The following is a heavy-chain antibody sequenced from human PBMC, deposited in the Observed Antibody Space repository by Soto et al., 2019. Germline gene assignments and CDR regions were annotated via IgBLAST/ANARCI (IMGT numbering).Heavy chain of an antibody. CDR1: GGSISNYY. V-gene: IGHV4-59*08. Sequence: SETLSLTCTVSGGSISNYYWNWVRQSPGKGLEWIGSVYNSGGTHYNPSLKNRVSMSVDTPNNQFSLKINSVTAADTTLYYCARHHDAGYYFDYWGQGILVTVS. J-gene: IGHJ4*02. CDR3: ARHHDAGYYFDY. CDR2: VYNSGGT.